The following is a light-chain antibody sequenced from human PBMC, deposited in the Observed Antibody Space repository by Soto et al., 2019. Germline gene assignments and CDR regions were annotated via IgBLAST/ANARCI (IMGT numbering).Light chain of an antibody. Sequence: EIVLKQSPATLFLYQGERATLSRRASQSVSSYLAWYQQKPGQAPRLLMYEASTRATGIPARFSGGGSGTDFTLTISSLEPEDFAVYYCQQRSDWPWTFGQGTKVDI. CDR2: EAS. V-gene: IGKV3-11*01. J-gene: IGKJ1*01. CDR1: QSVSSY. CDR3: QQRSDWPWT.